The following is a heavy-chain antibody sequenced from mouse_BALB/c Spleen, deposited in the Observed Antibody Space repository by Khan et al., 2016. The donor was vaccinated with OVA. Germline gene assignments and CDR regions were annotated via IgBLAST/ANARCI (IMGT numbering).Heavy chain of an antibody. V-gene: IGHV5-9-3*01. J-gene: IGHJ3*01. D-gene: IGHD1-1*01. CDR3: ARHNYGPFAY. Sequence: ELVESGGDLVKPGGSLKLSCSASGFTFSTYAMSWVRQTPEKRLEWVATISSGGDNIFYPDSVKGRFTLSRDNAKNTLYLQMGSVRSEDTAMYYCARHNYGPFAYWGQGTLVTVSA. CDR1: GFTFSTYA. CDR2: ISSGGDNI.